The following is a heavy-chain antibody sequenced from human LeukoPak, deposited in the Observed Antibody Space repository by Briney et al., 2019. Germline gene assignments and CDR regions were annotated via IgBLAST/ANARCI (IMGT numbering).Heavy chain of an antibody. CDR1: GGSFSGYY. D-gene: IGHD2-21*01. V-gene: IGHV4-59*08. Sequence: PSETLSLTCAVYGGSFSGYYWNWIRQPPGKGLEWIGYIYYGGSTNYNPSLKSRVTISVDTSKNQFSLKLSSVTAADTAVYYCARHVSLELGWVDAFDIWGQGTMVTVSS. J-gene: IGHJ3*02. CDR2: IYYGGST. CDR3: ARHVSLELGWVDAFDI.